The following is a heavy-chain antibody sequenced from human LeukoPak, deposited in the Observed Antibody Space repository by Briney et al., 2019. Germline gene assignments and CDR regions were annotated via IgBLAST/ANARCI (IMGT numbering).Heavy chain of an antibody. V-gene: IGHV4-30-4*01. CDR1: GGSISSGDYY. J-gene: IGHJ4*02. D-gene: IGHD3-3*01. CDR2: IYYSGST. CDR3: ARGVGSRLRFFEWLLYPPDY. Sequence: SETLSLTCTVSGGSISSGDYYWSWIRQPPRKGLEWIGYIYYSGSTYYNPSLKSRVTISVDTSKNQFSLKLSSVTAADTAVYYCARGVGSRLRFFEWLLYPPDYWGQGTLVTVSS.